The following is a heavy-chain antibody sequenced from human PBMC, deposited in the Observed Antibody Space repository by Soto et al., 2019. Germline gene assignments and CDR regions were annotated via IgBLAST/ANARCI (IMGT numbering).Heavy chain of an antibody. CDR3: ATFAPYDTGFDY. CDR1: GGSISNGGYY. CDR2: IYYNGHT. D-gene: IGHD3-9*01. V-gene: IGHV4-31*03. J-gene: IGHJ4*02. Sequence: TLSLTCTVSGGSISNGGYYWSWIRQHPGKGLEWIGYIYYNGHTYYNPSLESRITIAGDTSKNQFSLKRSSVTAADTAVYYCATFAPYDTGFDYWGQGTLVTVSS.